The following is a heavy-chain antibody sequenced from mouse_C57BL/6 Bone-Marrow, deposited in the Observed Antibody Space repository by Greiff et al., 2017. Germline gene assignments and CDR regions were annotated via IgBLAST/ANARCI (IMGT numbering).Heavy chain of an antibody. J-gene: IGHJ2*01. CDR3: ASWRDYDGGYYFDY. Sequence: VQLQQSGPELVKPGASVKISCKASGYTFTDYYMNWVKQSPGKSLEWIGDINPNNGGTSYHQKFKGKATLTVDKSSSTAYMELRSLTSEDSAVYYCASWRDYDGGYYFDYWGQGTTLTVSS. V-gene: IGHV1-26*01. CDR1: GYTFTDYY. CDR2: INPNNGGT. D-gene: IGHD2-4*01.